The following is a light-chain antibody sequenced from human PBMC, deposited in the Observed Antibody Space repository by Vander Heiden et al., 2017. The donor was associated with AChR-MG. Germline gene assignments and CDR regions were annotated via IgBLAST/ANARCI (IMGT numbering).Light chain of an antibody. J-gene: IGKJ5*01. Sequence: DIQMTQSPSSLSASVGDRVTITCRASQSITNYLNWYQVRPGKVSKLLIYVASILQGGVPSRFSGSGSGTDFTLTISRLQPEDVATYYCQQNDNTPLTFGQGTRLEIK. V-gene: IGKV1-39*01. CDR3: QQNDNTPLT. CDR2: VAS. CDR1: QSITNY.